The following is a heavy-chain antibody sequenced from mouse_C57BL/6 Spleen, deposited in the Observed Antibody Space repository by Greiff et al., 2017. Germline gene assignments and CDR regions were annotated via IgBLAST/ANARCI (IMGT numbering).Heavy chain of an antibody. Sequence: QVQLQQSGAELVKPGASVKLSCKASGYTFTSYWMQWVKQRPGQGLEWIGEIDPSDSYTNYNQKFKGKATLTVDTSSSTAYMQLSSLTSEDSAVYYCARIDGYYRAMDYWGQGTSVTVSS. CDR3: ARIDGYYRAMDY. D-gene: IGHD2-3*01. CDR1: GYTFTSYW. CDR2: IDPSDSYT. J-gene: IGHJ4*01. V-gene: IGHV1-50*01.